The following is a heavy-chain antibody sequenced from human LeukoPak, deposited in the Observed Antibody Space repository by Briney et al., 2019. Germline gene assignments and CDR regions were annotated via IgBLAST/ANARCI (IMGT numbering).Heavy chain of an antibody. D-gene: IGHD6-6*01. CDR2: IIPIFGTA. CDR3: ARVEDWYSSSSGDFDY. Sequence: SVKVSCKASGGTFNSYAISWVRQAPGQGLEWMGGIIPIFGTANYAQKFQGRVTITADESTSTAYMELSSLRSEDTAVYYCARVEDWYSSSSGDFDYWGQGTLVTVSS. V-gene: IGHV1-69*13. J-gene: IGHJ4*02. CDR1: GGTFNSYA.